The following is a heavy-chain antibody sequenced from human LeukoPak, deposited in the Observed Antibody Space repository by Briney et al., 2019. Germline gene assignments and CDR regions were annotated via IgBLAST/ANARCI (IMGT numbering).Heavy chain of an antibody. V-gene: IGHV3-23*01. CDR3: ARGLGYCSSTSCTNWFDP. CDR1: GFTFSSYA. J-gene: IGHJ5*02. D-gene: IGHD2-2*01. Sequence: GGSLRLSCAASGFTFSSYAMSWVRQAPGKGLEWVSAISGSGGSTYYADSVKGRFTISRDNSKNTLYLQMNSLRAEDTAVYYCARGLGYCSSTSCTNWFDPWGQGTLVTVSS. CDR2: ISGSGGST.